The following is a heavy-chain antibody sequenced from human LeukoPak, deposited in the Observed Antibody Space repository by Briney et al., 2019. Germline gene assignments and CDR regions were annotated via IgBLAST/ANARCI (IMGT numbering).Heavy chain of an antibody. CDR3: AMSTYYYGSGSYYNSYAFDI. Sequence: GGSLRLSCAASGVTFSSYAMSWVRQAPGKGLEWVSAISGSGGSTYYADSVKGRFTISRDNSKNTLYLQMNSLRAEDTAVYYCAMSTYYYGSGSYYNSYAFDIWGQGTMVTVSS. D-gene: IGHD3-10*01. J-gene: IGHJ3*02. CDR2: ISGSGGST. CDR1: GVTFSSYA. V-gene: IGHV3-23*01.